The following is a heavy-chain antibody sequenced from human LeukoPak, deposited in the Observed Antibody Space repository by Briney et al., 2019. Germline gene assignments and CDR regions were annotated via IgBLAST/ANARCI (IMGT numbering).Heavy chain of an antibody. CDR1: GFTFSSHW. CDR3: ASGTLSY. Sequence: PGGSLRLSCAASGFTFSSHWMSWVRQAPGKGPERVANIKQDGSEKYYVDSVKGRFTISRDNAKNSLYLQMNSLRAEDTAVYYCASGTLSYWGQGTLVTVSS. D-gene: IGHD1-1*01. J-gene: IGHJ4*02. CDR2: IKQDGSEK. V-gene: IGHV3-7*01.